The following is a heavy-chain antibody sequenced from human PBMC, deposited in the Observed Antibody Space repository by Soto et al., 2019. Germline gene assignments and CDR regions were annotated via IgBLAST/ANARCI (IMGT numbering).Heavy chain of an antibody. CDR2: INPNSGGT. CDR3: ARELAARPQSFQH. J-gene: IGHJ1*01. Sequence: ASVKVSCKASGCTFTGCYMHWVRQAPGQGLEWMGWINPNSGGTNYAQKFQGRVTMTRDTSISTAYMELSRLRSDDTAIYYCARELAARPQSFQHWGQGTLVTVSS. D-gene: IGHD6-6*01. CDR1: GCTFTGCY. V-gene: IGHV1-2*02.